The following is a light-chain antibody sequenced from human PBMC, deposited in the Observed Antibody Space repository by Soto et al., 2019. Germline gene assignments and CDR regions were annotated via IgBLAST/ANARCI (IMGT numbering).Light chain of an antibody. CDR2: DAS. Sequence: EIVLTQSPATRSLSPGERATLSCRSSQSLGTRLAWYQLKPGQSPSLLIYDASKRETGTTARFSGSGSGTDFTITISSLEPEDFATYYCLQRSEWPLTFGGGTKVEIK. CDR3: LQRSEWPLT. J-gene: IGKJ4*02. CDR1: QSLGTR. V-gene: IGKV3-11*01.